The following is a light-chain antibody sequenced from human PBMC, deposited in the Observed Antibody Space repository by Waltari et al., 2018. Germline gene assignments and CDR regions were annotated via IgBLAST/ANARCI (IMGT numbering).Light chain of an antibody. Sequence: QSALTQPASVSGSPGQSITISCTGTSSDVGGYNYVSWYQQHPGKAPKLMIYEVSNRPSGVSNRFSGSKSGNTPSLTISGIQAEDEADYYCSSYTSSSTSLYVFGTVTKVTVL. CDR3: SSYTSSSTSLYV. V-gene: IGLV2-14*01. J-gene: IGLJ1*01. CDR2: EVS. CDR1: SSDVGGYNY.